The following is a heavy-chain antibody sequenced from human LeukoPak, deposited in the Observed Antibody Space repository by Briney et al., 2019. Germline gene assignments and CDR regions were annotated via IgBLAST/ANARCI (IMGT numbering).Heavy chain of an antibody. J-gene: IGHJ6*03. D-gene: IGHD3-22*01. CDR2: IYSGGST. CDR1: GFTVSSNY. V-gene: IGHV3-53*01. Sequence: PGGSLRLSCAASGFTVSSNYMSWVRQAPGKGLEWVSVIYSGGSTYYADSVKGRFTISRDNSKNTLYLQMNSLRAEDTAVYYCARGNYYGSSGYYCGYYYYYMDVWGKGTTVTVSS. CDR3: ARGNYYGSSGYYCGYYYYYMDV.